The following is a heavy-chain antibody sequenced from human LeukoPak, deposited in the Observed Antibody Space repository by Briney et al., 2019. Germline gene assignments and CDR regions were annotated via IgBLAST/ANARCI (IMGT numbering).Heavy chain of an antibody. CDR1: GCTFSGSA. CDR2: IRSKANSYAT. J-gene: IGHJ4*02. D-gene: IGHD3-3*01. Sequence: GGSLRLSCAASGCTFSGSAMHWVRQASGQGLEWVGRIRSKANSYATAYAASVKGRFTISRDDSKNTAYLQMNSLKTEDTAVYYCTRSLRFLEWLFDYWGQGTLVTVSS. CDR3: TRSLRFLEWLFDY. V-gene: IGHV3-73*01.